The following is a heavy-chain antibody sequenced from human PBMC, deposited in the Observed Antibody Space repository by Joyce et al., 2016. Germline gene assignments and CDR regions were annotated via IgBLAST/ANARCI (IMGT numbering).Heavy chain of an antibody. Sequence: QVQLVESGGGVVQPGRSLRLSCAASGFTFSRFAMHWIRQAPGNGLELLTFISFDGTNKYYPDSVKGRFTISRDNSKNTLFLQINSLRPDDTAVYYCARVQFSGSYQNDGLDIWGQGTMVTVS. V-gene: IGHV3-30-3*01. D-gene: IGHD1-26*01. CDR1: GFTFSRFA. J-gene: IGHJ3*02. CDR2: ISFDGTNK. CDR3: ARVQFSGSYQNDGLDI.